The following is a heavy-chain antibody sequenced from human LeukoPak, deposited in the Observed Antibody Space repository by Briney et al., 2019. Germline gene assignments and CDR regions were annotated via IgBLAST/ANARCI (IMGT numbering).Heavy chain of an antibody. V-gene: IGHV3-23*01. J-gene: IGHJ4*02. CDR1: GFSFSSYA. CDR3: AKENRYYDNSGGGFDY. CDR2: ISGSGGST. D-gene: IGHD3-22*01. Sequence: GGSLRLSCAASGFSFSSYAMSWVRQAPGKGLEWVSAISGSGGSTYSADSVKGRFTISRDNSKNTLYLQMSSLKVEDTAVYYCAKENRYYDNSGGGFDYWGQGTLVTVSS.